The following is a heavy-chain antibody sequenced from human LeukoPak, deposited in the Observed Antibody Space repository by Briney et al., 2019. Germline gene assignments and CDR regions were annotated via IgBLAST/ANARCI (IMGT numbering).Heavy chain of an antibody. CDR1: GITFSNAW. Sequence: PGGSLRLSCAASGITFSNAWMSWVRQAPGKGLEWVGLIKSKTDGGTTEYAAPVKGRFTISRDDSKNTLYLQMNSLKSEDTAVYYCTTDFRPPAMVRGSGFDPWGQGTLVTVSS. D-gene: IGHD3-10*01. CDR3: TTDFRPPAMVRGSGFDP. J-gene: IGHJ5*02. V-gene: IGHV3-15*05. CDR2: IKSKTDGGTT.